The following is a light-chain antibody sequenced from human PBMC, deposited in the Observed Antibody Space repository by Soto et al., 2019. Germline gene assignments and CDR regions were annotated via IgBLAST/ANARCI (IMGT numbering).Light chain of an antibody. V-gene: IGLV2-14*03. CDR2: DVT. CDR3: SSFTTGNTFVV. Sequence: QSALTQPASVSGFPGQSITISCTGSRSDVGVYNYVSWYQQHPAKAPKMIIYDVTSRPSGVSNRFSGSKSGNTASLTLSGLQAEDEAEYYCSSFTTGNTFVVFGRGTKLTVL. CDR1: RSDVGVYNY. J-gene: IGLJ2*01.